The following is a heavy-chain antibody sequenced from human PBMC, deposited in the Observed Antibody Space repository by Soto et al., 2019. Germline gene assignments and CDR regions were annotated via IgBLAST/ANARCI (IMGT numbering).Heavy chain of an antibody. V-gene: IGHV4-39*01. CDR1: GGSISSSSSY. CDR2: IYYSGST. D-gene: IGHD3-10*01. J-gene: IGHJ4*02. CDR3: ASSNGVTMVRGLMELYDY. Sequence: QLQLQESGPGLVKPSETLSLTCTVSGGSISSSSSYWGWIRQPPGKGLEWIGSIYYSGSTYYNPSLKSRVTLSVETSKSQFALKLGSVTAAVTAVYYCASSNGVTMVRGLMELYDYWGQGTLVTVSS.